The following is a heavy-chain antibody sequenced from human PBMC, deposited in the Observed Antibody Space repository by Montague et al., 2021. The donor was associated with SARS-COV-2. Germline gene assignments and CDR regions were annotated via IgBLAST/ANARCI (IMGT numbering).Heavy chain of an antibody. CDR3: ARKASRGITTFGVVTASYYFDY. J-gene: IGHJ4*02. D-gene: IGHD3-3*01. Sequence: SETLSLTCTVSGGSISSSSYYWGWIRQPPGKGLEWIGSIYYSGSTYYXXXLKSRVTISVDTSKNQFSLKLSSVTAADTAVYYCARKASRGITTFGVVTASYYFDYWGQGTLVTVSS. CDR1: GGSISSSSYY. CDR2: IYYSGST. V-gene: IGHV4-39*01.